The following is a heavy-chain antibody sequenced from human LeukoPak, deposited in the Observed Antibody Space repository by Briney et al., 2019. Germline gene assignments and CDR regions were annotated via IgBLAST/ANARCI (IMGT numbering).Heavy chain of an antibody. CDR3: ATSLVLPLRYMDV. Sequence: ASVKVSCKASGYTFSSYGISWVRQVPGQGLEWMGWISTFNDNTNYAQKFQGRVTMTTDTSTSTAYMELSSVRSEDTAVYFCATSLVLPLRYMDVWGKGTAVTVSS. V-gene: IGHV1-18*01. J-gene: IGHJ6*03. D-gene: IGHD1-7*01. CDR1: GYTFSSYG. CDR2: ISTFNDNT.